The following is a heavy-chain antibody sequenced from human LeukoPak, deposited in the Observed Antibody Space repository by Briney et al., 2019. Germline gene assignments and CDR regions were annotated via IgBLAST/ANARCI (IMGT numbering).Heavy chain of an antibody. Sequence: TSETLSLTCTVSSVSINSYYWGWVRQPPGKGLEWIGRIYTTGATQYNPSLKSRVTMSIDTSTNQFSLNLRSMTAADTAVYYCGRQGYTASYYFLDFWSQGTLVAVS. D-gene: IGHD1-26*01. V-gene: IGHV4-4*07. CDR1: SVSINSYY. CDR3: GRQGYTASYYFLDF. CDR2: IYTTGAT. J-gene: IGHJ4*02.